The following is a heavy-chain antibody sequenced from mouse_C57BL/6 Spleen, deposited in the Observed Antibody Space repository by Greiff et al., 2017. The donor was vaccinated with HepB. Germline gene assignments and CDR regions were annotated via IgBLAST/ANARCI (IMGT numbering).Heavy chain of an antibody. CDR1: GYTFTSYW. V-gene: IGHV1-55*01. CDR2: IYPGSGST. Sequence: QVHVKQPGAELVKPGASVKMSCKASGYTFTSYWITWVKQRPGQGLEWIGDIYPGSGSTNYNEKFKSKATLTVDTSSSTAYMQLSSLTSEDSAVYYCANYYGSDWYFDVWGTGTTVTVSS. CDR3: ANYYGSDWYFDV. D-gene: IGHD1-1*01. J-gene: IGHJ1*03.